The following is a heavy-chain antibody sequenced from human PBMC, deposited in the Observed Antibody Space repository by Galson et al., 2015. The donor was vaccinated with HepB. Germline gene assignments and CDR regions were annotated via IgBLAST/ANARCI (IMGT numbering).Heavy chain of an antibody. Sequence: ETLSLTCTVSGGSISSSSYYWGWIRQPPGKGLAWIGSIYYSGSTYYNPSLKSRVTIIVDTSKNKFSLKPSSGTAADTAVYYCARQGMKSQWLDQGDFDYWGQGTLVTVSS. V-gene: IGHV4-39*01. CDR1: GGSISSSSYY. J-gene: IGHJ4*02. D-gene: IGHD6-19*01. CDR2: IYYSGST. CDR3: ARQGMKSQWLDQGDFDY.